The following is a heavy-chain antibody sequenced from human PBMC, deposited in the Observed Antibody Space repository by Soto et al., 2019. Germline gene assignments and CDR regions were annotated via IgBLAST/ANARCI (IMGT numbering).Heavy chain of an antibody. CDR1: GCSVSSGSYY. D-gene: IGHD6-13*01. J-gene: IGHJ4*02. Sequence: SETLSLTCTVSGCSVSSGSYYWSWIRQPPGKGLEWIGYIYYSGSTNYNPSLKSRVTISVDTSKNQFSLKLSSVTAADTAVYYCASEIAAAGVYWGQGTLVTVSS. CDR3: ASEIAAAGVY. V-gene: IGHV4-61*01. CDR2: IYYSGST.